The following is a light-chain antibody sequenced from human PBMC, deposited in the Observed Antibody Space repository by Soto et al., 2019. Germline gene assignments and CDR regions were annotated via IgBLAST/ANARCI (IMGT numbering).Light chain of an antibody. CDR3: QQYNNWPWT. CDR2: SAS. CDR1: QSISDT. Sequence: EIVMTQSPATLSVSPGGRATLSCRASQSISDTLAWYQQKPGQAPRLLIYSASRRATGFPGRFSGSGSGTDFTLTISSLQSEVLAVYYCQQYNNWPWTFGQGTKVEIK. J-gene: IGKJ1*01. V-gene: IGKV3-15*01.